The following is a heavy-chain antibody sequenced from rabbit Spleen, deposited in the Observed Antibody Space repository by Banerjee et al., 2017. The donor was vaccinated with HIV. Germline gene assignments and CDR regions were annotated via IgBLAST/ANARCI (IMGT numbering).Heavy chain of an antibody. CDR2: IVGGSTGST. Sequence: QEQLEESGGDLVKPEGSLTLTCTASGFSFNNNYWICWVRQAPGKGLEWIACIVGGSTGSTYYASWAKGRFTISKTSSTTVTLQMTSLTAADTATYFCARETSSGWGIVSFYFSLRGPGTLVTVS. V-gene: IGHV1S45*01. CDR1: GFSFNNNYW. CDR3: ARETSSGWGIVSFYFSL. D-gene: IGHD4-1*01. J-gene: IGHJ4*01.